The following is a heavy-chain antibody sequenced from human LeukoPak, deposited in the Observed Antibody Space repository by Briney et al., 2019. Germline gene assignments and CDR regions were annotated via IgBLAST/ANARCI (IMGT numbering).Heavy chain of an antibody. V-gene: IGHV3-48*01. CDR3: ARDPTSPGRTVDY. J-gene: IGHJ4*02. CDR1: GFTFSSYA. Sequence: PGGSLRLSCAASGFTFSSYAMSWVRQAPGKGLEWVSYISSSSSTIYYADSVKGRFTISRDNAKNSLYLQMNSLRAEDTAVYYCARDPTSPGRTVDYGGQETLVTVSS. CDR2: ISSSSSTI.